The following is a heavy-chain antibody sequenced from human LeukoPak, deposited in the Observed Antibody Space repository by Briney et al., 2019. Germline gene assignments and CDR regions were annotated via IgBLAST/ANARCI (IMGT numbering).Heavy chain of an antibody. CDR2: MNPNSGNT. CDR1: GYTYTGYY. D-gene: IGHD3-10*01. Sequence: ASVKVSCKASGYTYTGYYMHWVRQATGQGLEWMGWMNPNSGNTGYAQKFQGRVTMTRNTSISAAYMELSSLRSEDTAVYYCARDYRMVRGAIRYYYYGMDVWGQGTTVTVSS. CDR3: ARDYRMVRGAIRYYYYGMDV. V-gene: IGHV1-8*02. J-gene: IGHJ6*02.